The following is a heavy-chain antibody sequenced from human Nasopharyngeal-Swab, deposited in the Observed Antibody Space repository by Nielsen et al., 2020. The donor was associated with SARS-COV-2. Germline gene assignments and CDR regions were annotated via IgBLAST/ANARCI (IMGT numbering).Heavy chain of an antibody. CDR3: TRYVGATDY. D-gene: IGHD1-26*01. J-gene: IGHJ4*02. CDR1: GFTFSGSA. V-gene: IGHV3-73*01. Sequence: GGSLRLSCAASGFTFSGSAMHWVRQAPGKGLEWVGRIRSDANSYATAYAATVKGRFTISKDDSKNTAYMQMNRLKPEDTAVYYCTRYVGATDYWGQGTLVTVSS. CDR2: IRSDANSYAT.